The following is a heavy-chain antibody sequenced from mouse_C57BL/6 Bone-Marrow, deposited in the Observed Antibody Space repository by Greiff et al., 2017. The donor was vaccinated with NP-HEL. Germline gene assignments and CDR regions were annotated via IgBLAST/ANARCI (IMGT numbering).Heavy chain of an antibody. CDR3: ARRGFFYDIAWFAY. CDR2: IHPNSGST. CDR1: GYTFTSYW. D-gene: IGHD2-4*01. V-gene: IGHV1-64*01. Sequence: VQLQQPGAELVKPGASVKLSCKASGYTFTSYWMHWVKQRPGQGLEWIGMIHPNSGSTNYNEKFKSKATLTVDKSSSTAYMQLSSLTSEDSAVYYCARRGFFYDIAWFAYWGQGTLVTVSA. J-gene: IGHJ3*01.